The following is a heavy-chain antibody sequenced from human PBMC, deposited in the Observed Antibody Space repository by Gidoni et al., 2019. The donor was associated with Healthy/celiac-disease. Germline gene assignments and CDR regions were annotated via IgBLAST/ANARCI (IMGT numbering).Heavy chain of an antibody. CDR3: ARGRGYSGYYGWFDP. CDR2: INHSGST. Sequence: QVQLQQWGAGLLKPSETLSLTCAVHGGSFSGYYWRWIRQPPGKGLEWIGEINHSGSTNYNPSLKSRVTISVDTSKNQFSLKLSSVTAADTAVYYCARGRGYSGYYGWFDPWGQGTLVTVSS. CDR1: GGSFSGYY. D-gene: IGHD5-12*01. V-gene: IGHV4-34*01. J-gene: IGHJ5*02.